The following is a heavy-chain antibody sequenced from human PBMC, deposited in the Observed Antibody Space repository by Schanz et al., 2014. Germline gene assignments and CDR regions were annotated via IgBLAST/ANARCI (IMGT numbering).Heavy chain of an antibody. CDR2: ISGSGGDT. J-gene: IGHJ4*02. CDR1: GFTFSSYA. V-gene: IGHV3-23*01. D-gene: IGHD3-10*01. CDR3: AKGKLLSYYFDS. Sequence: EVQLLESGGGLVQPGGSLRLSCAASGFTFSSYAMSWVRQAPGKGLEWVSAISGSGGDTYYADSVTGRFTNSRDNSKTPFSLPLXXXXXXXXXVYYCAKGKLLSYYFDSWGQGTLVTVSS.